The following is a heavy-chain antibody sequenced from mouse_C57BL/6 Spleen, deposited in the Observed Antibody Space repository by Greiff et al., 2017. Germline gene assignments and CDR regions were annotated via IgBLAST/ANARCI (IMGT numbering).Heavy chain of an antibody. CDR3: VGYYYGGYYAMDY. V-gene: IGHV10-1*01. J-gene: IGHJ4*01. CDR1: GFSFNTYA. CDR2: IRSKSNNYAT. Sequence: EVKLVESGGGLVQPKGSLKLSCAASGFSFNTYAMNWVRQAPGKGLEWVARIRSKSNNYATYYADPVKDRFTISRDDSESMLYLQMNNLKTEDTAMYYCVGYYYGGYYAMDYWGQGTSVTVSS. D-gene: IGHD1-1*01.